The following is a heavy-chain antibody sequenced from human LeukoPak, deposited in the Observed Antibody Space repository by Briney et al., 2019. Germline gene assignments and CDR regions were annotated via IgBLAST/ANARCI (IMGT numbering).Heavy chain of an antibody. CDR3: ARLPLGAFGEVLNFDC. D-gene: IGHD3-10*01. V-gene: IGHV4-34*01. CDR2: INDSGTT. CDR1: SEFFSGYY. Sequence: SETLSLTCGVSSEFFSGYYWGWNRQPPGKGLEWIGDINDSGTTKYNPTLESRVTVSIDTSKNQFSLKVKSVTAADTGVYYCARLPLGAFGEVLNFDCWGQGALVTVSS. J-gene: IGHJ4*02.